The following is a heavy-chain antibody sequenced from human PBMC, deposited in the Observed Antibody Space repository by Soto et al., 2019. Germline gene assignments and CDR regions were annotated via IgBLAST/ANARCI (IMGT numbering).Heavy chain of an antibody. CDR3: ARGDTAMVMPNWYFDL. CDR2: ISYDGSNK. J-gene: IGHJ2*01. CDR1: GFTFSSYA. V-gene: IGHV3-30-3*01. Sequence: QVQLVESGGGVVQPGRSLRLSCAASGFTFSSYAMHWVRQAPGKGLEWVAVISYDGSNKYYADSVKGRFTISRDNSKNTLYLQMNSLRAEDTAVYYCARGDTAMVMPNWYFDLWGRDTLVTVSS. D-gene: IGHD5-18*01.